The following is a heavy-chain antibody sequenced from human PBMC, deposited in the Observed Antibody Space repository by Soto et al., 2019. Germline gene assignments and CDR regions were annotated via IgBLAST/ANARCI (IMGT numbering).Heavy chain of an antibody. Sequence: GASVKVSCKTSGYTFTSYGISWVRQAPGQGLEWVGWISGYNAATNYAQKHQGRVTMTTDTSTSTAYMELRNLRSDDTAVYYCARDGGFYYDSSGYYSVIWGQGTMVTVSS. D-gene: IGHD3-22*01. CDR3: ARDGGFYYDSSGYYSVI. CDR1: GYTFTSYG. V-gene: IGHV1-18*01. J-gene: IGHJ3*02. CDR2: ISGYNAAT.